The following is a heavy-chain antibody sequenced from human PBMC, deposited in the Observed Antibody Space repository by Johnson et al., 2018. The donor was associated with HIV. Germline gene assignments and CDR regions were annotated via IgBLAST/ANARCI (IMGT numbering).Heavy chain of an antibody. V-gene: IGHV3-30*14. D-gene: IGHD1-26*01. CDR3: VKDLCGGRYLDVFYI. CDR2: ISYDGSNK. J-gene: IGHJ3*02. CDR1: GFTFSNYA. Sequence: QVQLVESGGGVVQPGRSLRLSCAASGFTFSNYAIHWVRQAPGTGLEWVAVISYDGSNKYNVDSVKGRFTISRDNSKNTLYLQMNSLRPEDTAVYHCVKDLCGGRYLDVFYIWGPGTMVTVSS.